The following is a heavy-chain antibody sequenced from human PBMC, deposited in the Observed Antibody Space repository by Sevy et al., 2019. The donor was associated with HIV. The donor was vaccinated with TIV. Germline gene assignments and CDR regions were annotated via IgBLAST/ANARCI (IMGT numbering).Heavy chain of an antibody. CDR3: AQGDRIWDSVSYSFEY. V-gene: IGHV3-30*02. CDR1: GFTFSNYG. D-gene: IGHD1-26*01. Sequence: GGSLRLSCAASGFTFSNYGMHWVRQAPGKGLEWVTFIRYDGTDKNYADSVRGRFTVSRDDSRNTVHLQMNSLRAEDTAVYYCAQGDRIWDSVSYSFEYWGQGTLVTVSS. CDR2: IRYDGTDK. J-gene: IGHJ4*02.